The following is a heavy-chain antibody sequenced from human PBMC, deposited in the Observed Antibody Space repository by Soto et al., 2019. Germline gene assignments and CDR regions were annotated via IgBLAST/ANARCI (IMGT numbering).Heavy chain of an antibody. CDR2: ISGSGGST. CDR3: AKSTAYSSSWYLSAFGI. Sequence: GGSLRLSCAASGFTFSSYAMSWVRQAPGKGLEWVSAISGSGGSTYYADSVKGRFTISRDNSKNTLYLQMNSLRAEDTAVYYCAKSTAYSSSWYLSAFGIWGQGTMVTVSS. V-gene: IGHV3-23*01. D-gene: IGHD6-13*01. CDR1: GFTFSSYA. J-gene: IGHJ3*02.